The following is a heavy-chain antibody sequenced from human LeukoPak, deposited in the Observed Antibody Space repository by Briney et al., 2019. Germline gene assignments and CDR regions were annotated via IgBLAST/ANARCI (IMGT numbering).Heavy chain of an antibody. J-gene: IGHJ3*02. V-gene: IGHV1-46*01. CDR2: INPSGGST. CDR1: GYTFTSYY. D-gene: IGHD2-2*01. Sequence: ASVKVSCKASGYTFTSYYMHWVRQAPGQGLEWMGIINPSGGSTSYAQKFQGRVTMTRDTSISTAYMELSRLRSDDTAVYYCARDLIVVVPAAAFDIWGQGTMVTVSS. CDR3: ARDLIVVVPAAAFDI.